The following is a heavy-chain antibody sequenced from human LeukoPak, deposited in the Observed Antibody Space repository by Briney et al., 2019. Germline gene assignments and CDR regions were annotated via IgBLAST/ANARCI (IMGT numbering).Heavy chain of an antibody. Sequence: GGSLRLSCTASGFIFSTSWMTWVRQAPEKGLEWVANINQDGSEKYYVDSVKGRFTISRDNAKNSLYLQMNSLRAEDTAVYYCASRNSLFIWGQGTLVTVSS. CDR2: INQDGSEK. J-gene: IGHJ4*02. CDR3: ASRNSLFI. D-gene: IGHD4-23*01. V-gene: IGHV3-7*01. CDR1: GFIFSTSW.